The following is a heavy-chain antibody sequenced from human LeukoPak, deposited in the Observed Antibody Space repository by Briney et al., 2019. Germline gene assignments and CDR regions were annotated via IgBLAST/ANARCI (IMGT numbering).Heavy chain of an antibody. CDR3: ATDYSNFYGMDV. CDR2: IQNSATT. V-gene: IGHV4-61*01. J-gene: IGHJ6*02. Sequence: SETLSLTCTASGGSVNSGSYFWSWFRQPPGKRLAWIGYIQNSATTNYNPSLESRVAIFVDSSKDQFSLRVTSVTAADTAVYYCATDYSNFYGMDVWGQGTTVTVSS. D-gene: IGHD4-11*01. CDR1: GGSVNSGSYF.